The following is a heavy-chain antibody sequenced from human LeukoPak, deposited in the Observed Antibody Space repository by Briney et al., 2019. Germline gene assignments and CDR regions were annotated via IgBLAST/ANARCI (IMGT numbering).Heavy chain of an antibody. Sequence: PGGSLRLSCAVSGFTSSNAWMSWVRQAPGKGLEWVAFIRYDGSNKYYADSVKGRFTISRDNSKNTLYLQMNSLRAEDTAVYYCAKGPMGYFQHWGQGTLVTVSS. CDR1: GFTSSNAW. CDR3: AKGPMGYFQH. J-gene: IGHJ1*01. CDR2: IRYDGSNK. V-gene: IGHV3-30*02. D-gene: IGHD3-10*01.